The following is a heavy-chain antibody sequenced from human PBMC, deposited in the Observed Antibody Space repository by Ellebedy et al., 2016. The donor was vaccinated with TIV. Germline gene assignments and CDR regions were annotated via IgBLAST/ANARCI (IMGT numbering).Heavy chain of an antibody. D-gene: IGHD6-6*01. Sequence: GGSLRLSCAASGFTFSNYNMNWVRQAPGKGLEWVSYISSSGSTIYYADSVKGRFTISRDNAKNSLYLQVNSLRDEDTAVYYCAATIAARRGMDVWGQGTTVTVSS. CDR1: GFTFSNYN. J-gene: IGHJ6*02. CDR3: AATIAARRGMDV. V-gene: IGHV3-48*02. CDR2: ISSSGSTI.